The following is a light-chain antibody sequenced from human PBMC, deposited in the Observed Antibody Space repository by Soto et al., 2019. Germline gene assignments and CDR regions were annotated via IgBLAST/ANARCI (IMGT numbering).Light chain of an antibody. CDR1: QSIGLA. CDR2: DAS. CDR3: QQYNNWPRT. Sequence: EIVMTQSPATLSVSQGEGSTLSCRASQSIGLAIAWYQHKPGQAPRLLIFDASQRATGIPARFSGSGSGTEFTLTISSLQSEDFAVYYCQQYNNWPRTFGQGTKVDIK. V-gene: IGKV3D-15*01. J-gene: IGKJ1*01.